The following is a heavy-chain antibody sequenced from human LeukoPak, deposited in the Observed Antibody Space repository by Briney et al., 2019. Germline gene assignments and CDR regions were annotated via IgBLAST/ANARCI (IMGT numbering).Heavy chain of an antibody. CDR2: ISPRGDIK. CDR3: AKDDAWLRFGE. V-gene: IGHV3-23*01. Sequence: GGSLRLSCAASGFTFSRHGMNWVRQAPGKGLEWVSGISPRGDIKYYADSVKGRFSISRDNSRNTLYLEVSSLTAEDAAVYYCAKDDAWLRFGEWSQGALVTVSS. J-gene: IGHJ4*02. CDR1: GFTFSRHG. D-gene: IGHD3-10*01.